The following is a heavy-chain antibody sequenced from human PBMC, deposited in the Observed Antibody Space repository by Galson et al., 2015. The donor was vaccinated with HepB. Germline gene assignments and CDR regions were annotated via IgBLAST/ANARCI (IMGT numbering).Heavy chain of an antibody. J-gene: IGHJ4*02. CDR2: ISWKSDFT. CDR3: AKQEAGVDY. D-gene: IGHD6-13*01. Sequence: SLRLSCAASGFTFEDYAMHWVRQVPGKGLEWVSGISWKSDFTGYADSVRGRFTISRDNAKNTLYLQMNSLRTEDTGVYYCAKQEAGVDYWGQGTLVTVSS. V-gene: IGHV3-9*01. CDR1: GFTFEDYA.